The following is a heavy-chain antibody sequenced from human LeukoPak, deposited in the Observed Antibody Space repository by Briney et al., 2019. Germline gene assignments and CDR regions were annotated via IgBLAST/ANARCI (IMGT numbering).Heavy chain of an antibody. J-gene: IGHJ4*02. CDR2: INTDRSST. CDR1: GFTFSSYW. CDR3: ARVFRLSDY. Sequence: GGSLRLSCAASGFTFSSYWMHWVRQAPGKGLVWVSRINTDRSSTSYADSVKDRFTISRDNAKNSLYLQMNSLRAEDTAVYYCARVFRLSDYWGQGTLVTVSS. D-gene: IGHD3/OR15-3a*01. V-gene: IGHV3-74*01.